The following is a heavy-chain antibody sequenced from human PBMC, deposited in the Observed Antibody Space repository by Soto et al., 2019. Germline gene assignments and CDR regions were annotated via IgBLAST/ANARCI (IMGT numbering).Heavy chain of an antibody. CDR1: GFSFTDHY. D-gene: IGHD1-26*01. CDR3: AREFVVKTLLNSGSLHFDY. CDR2: INTKTGAS. V-gene: IGHV1-2*07. Sequence: GASVKVSCKSSGFSFTDHYVHWVRQAPGQGLEWMGWINTKTGASKYVHEFQGRVTMTRDTSINTAYMEMSRLRSDDTAVYYCAREFVVKTLLNSGSLHFDYWGQGTLVTVSS. J-gene: IGHJ4*02.